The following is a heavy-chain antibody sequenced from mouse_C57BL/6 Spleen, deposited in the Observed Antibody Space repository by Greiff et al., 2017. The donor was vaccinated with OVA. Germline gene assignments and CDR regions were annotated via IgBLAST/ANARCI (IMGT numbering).Heavy chain of an antibody. D-gene: IGHD1-1*01. J-gene: IGHJ2*01. CDR2: IDPSDSYT. Sequence: VQLQQPGAELVRPGTSVKLSCKASGYTFTSYWMHWVKQRPGQGLEWIGVIDPSDSYTNYNQKFKGKATLTVDTSSSTAYMQLSSLTSEDSAVYYCARRITTVVATGGDYFDYWGQGTTLTVSS. CDR1: GYTFTSYW. CDR3: ARRITTVVATGGDYFDY. V-gene: IGHV1-59*01.